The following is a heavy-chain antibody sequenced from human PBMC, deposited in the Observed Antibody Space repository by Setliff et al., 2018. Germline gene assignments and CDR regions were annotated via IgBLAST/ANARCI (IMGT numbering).Heavy chain of an antibody. CDR3: ARDLNIDDCGGDCHLPFYYYYLDV. CDR1: GFTFSRYS. D-gene: IGHD2-21*02. CDR2: ISSSSSYI. J-gene: IGHJ6*03. Sequence: GGSLRLSCAASGFTFSRYSMNWVRQAPGRGLEWVSSISSSSSYIFYAESLKGRFTISRDNAKNSLYLQIDSLRDDDTAVYYCARDLNIDDCGGDCHLPFYYYYLDVWGKGTTVTVSS. V-gene: IGHV3-21*01.